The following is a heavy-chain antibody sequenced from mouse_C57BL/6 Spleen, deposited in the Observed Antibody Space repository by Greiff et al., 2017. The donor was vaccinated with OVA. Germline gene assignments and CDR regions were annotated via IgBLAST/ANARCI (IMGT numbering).Heavy chain of an antibody. Sequence: QVQLQQSGAELARPGASVKLSCKASGYTFTSYGISWVKQRTGQGLEWIGEIYPRSGNPYYNEKFKGKATLTADKSSSTAYMELRSLTSEDSAVYFCARVYYGSSPDYWGQGTTLTVSS. CDR3: ARVYYGSSPDY. D-gene: IGHD1-1*01. J-gene: IGHJ2*01. V-gene: IGHV1-81*01. CDR2: IYPRSGNP. CDR1: GYTFTSYG.